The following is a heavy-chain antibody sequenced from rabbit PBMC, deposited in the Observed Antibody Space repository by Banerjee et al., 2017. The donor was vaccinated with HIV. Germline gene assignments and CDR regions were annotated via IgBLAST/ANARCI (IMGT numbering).Heavy chain of an antibody. Sequence: QSLEESGGGLVQPEGSLTLTCTASGFTISSYYYMCWVRQAPGKGLEWIACIYTGSDTIYYASWAKGRFTISKTSSTTVTLQMTSLTAADTATYFCARDRAVGGAGSVYAWDLWGPGTLVTVS. V-gene: IGHV1S40*01. D-gene: IGHD6-1*01. CDR2: IYTGSDTI. CDR1: GFTISSYYY. J-gene: IGHJ4*01. CDR3: ARDRAVGGAGSVYAWDL.